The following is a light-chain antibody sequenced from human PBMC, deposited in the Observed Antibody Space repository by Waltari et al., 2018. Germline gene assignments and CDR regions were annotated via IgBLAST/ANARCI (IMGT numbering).Light chain of an antibody. CDR1: QTISTY. CDR2: GAS. CDR3: QQSIRTTHT. V-gene: IGKV1-39*01. J-gene: IGKJ2*01. Sequence: DIKMAQSPSSLSASVGDRVTITCRSSQTISTYFNWYQQKPGKAPKLLIYGASSLHTGVPPRFSGSGSGTDFTLTITSLQPEDFATYYCQQSIRTTHTFGPGTKLEIK.